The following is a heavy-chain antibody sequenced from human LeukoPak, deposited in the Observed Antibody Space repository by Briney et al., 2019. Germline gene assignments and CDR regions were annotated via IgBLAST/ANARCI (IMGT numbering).Heavy chain of an antibody. V-gene: IGHV3-23*01. J-gene: IGHJ4*02. CDR2: ISGGGETT. Sequence: GGSLRLSCAASGFTFNNYAMNWVRQAPGKGLEWVSSISGGGETTYYADSVKGRFTISRDNSKNTLYLQMNSLRAEDTAVYYCAKGLGWGQGTLVTVSS. CDR1: GFTFNNYA. CDR3: AKGLG. D-gene: IGHD6-6*01.